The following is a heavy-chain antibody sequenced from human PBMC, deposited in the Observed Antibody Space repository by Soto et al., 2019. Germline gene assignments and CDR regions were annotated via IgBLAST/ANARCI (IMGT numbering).Heavy chain of an antibody. Sequence: QVQLVESGGGVVQPGRSLRLSCAASGFTFSSYGMHWLRQAPGKGLEWVALISFDGGDKHYADSVKGRFSISRDNAKNSPYLQMNSLRAEDTAVYYCARTTDANSAGAFACWGLGTLVTVSS. D-gene: IGHD1-26*01. CDR3: ARTTDANSAGAFAC. J-gene: IGHJ4*02. CDR2: ISFDGGDK. CDR1: GFTFSSYG. V-gene: IGHV3-30*13.